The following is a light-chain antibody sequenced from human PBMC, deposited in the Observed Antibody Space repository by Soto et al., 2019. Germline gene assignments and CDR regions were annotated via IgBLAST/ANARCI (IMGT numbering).Light chain of an antibody. CDR1: SSDVGGYNY. J-gene: IGLJ1*01. CDR3: SSHTSSTLEGV. Sequence: QSVLTQPASVSGSPGQSITISCTGTSSDVGGYNYVSWYQQHPGKAPKLMIYEVSNRPSGVSNRFSGSKSGNTASLTISGLQAEDEDDYYCSSHTSSTLEGVFGTGTKVTVL. V-gene: IGLV2-14*01. CDR2: EVS.